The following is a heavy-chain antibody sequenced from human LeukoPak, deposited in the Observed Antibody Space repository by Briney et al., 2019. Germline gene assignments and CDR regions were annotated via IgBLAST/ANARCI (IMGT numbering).Heavy chain of an antibody. V-gene: IGHV1-69*01. J-gene: IGHJ3*02. D-gene: IGHD3-10*01. CDR1: GGTFSSYA. CDR2: IIPIFGTA. Sequence: SVKVSCKASGGTFSSYAISWVRQAPGQGLEWMGGIIPIFGTANYAQKFQGRVTITADESTSTAYMELSSLRSEDTAVYYCASSATVRGGLDIWGQGTMVTVSS. CDR3: ASSATVRGGLDI.